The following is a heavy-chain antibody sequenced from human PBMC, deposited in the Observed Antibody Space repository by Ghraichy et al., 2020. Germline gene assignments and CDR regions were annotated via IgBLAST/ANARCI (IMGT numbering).Heavy chain of an antibody. D-gene: IGHD1-1*01. CDR1: GGSITSYY. V-gene: IGHV4-59*01. CDR3: ATQLY. CDR2: IHHTGIT. Sequence: LNISCTVSGGSITSYYWSWIRQPPGKGLEWIGYIHHTGITSYNASLKSRVTISVDTSKNQFSLKLTSVTAADTAVYYCATQLYWGQGTLVTVSS. J-gene: IGHJ4*02.